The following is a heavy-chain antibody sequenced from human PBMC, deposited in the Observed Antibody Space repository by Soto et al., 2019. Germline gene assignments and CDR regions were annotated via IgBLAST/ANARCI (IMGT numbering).Heavy chain of an antibody. Sequence: QVQLVQSGAEVKKPGSSVKVSCKASGGTFSSYAISWVRQAPGQGLEWMGGIIPIFGTANYAQKFQGRVTITADESTSPAYMELRSLRSEDTAVYYCARGSYDILTGYYNWYYFDSWGQGTLVTVSS. D-gene: IGHD3-9*01. V-gene: IGHV1-69*12. CDR1: GGTFSSYA. CDR3: ARGSYDILTGYYNWYYFDS. CDR2: IIPIFGTA. J-gene: IGHJ4*02.